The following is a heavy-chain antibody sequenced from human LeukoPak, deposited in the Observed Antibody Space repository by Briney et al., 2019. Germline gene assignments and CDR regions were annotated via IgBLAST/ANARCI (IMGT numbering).Heavy chain of an antibody. CDR2: IYDSGST. CDR1: GGSISSSSYY. Sequence: SETLSLACTVSGGSISSSSYYWRWIRQPPGKGLEWIGNIYDSGSTYYNASLQSRVTISIDTSKNQFSLRLSSVTAADTAMYYCAKSGGYGLIDYWGQGTLVTVSS. CDR3: AKSGGYGLIDY. V-gene: IGHV4-39*01. D-gene: IGHD1-26*01. J-gene: IGHJ4*02.